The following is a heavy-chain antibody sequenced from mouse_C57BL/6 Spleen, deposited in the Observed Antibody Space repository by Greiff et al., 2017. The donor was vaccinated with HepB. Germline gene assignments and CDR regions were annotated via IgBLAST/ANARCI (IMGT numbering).Heavy chain of an antibody. CDR2: INPGSGST. CDR3: ARWDCYDAGDY. D-gene: IGHD2-12*01. Sequence: VQLQQSGAELVRPGASVKLSCKASGYTFTDYYINWVKQRPGQGLEWIAKINPGSGSTYYNEKFKGKATLPAEKSSNTAYMQLSSLTSEDTAVYYCARWDCYDAGDYWGQGTSVTVSS. V-gene: IGHV1-76*01. CDR1: GYTFTDYY. J-gene: IGHJ4*01.